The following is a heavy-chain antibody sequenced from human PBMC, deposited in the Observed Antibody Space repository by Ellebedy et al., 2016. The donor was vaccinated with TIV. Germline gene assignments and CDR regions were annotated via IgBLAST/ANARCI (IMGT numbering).Heavy chain of an antibody. CDR2: TIPIFGTP. V-gene: IGHV1-69*06. CDR1: GGTFSSYS. CDR3: ARHLESRWLIHGGDY. J-gene: IGHJ4*02. Sequence: AASVKVSCKASGGTFSSYSMIWVRQAPGQGLEWMGGTIPIFGTPDYAQSFQGRVTITADTSTRTSYMELSSLTSDDTAIYYCARHLESRWLIHGGDYWGQGSLVTVSS. D-gene: IGHD3-16*01.